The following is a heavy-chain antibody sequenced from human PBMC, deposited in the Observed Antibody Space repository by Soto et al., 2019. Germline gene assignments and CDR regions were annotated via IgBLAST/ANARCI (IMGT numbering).Heavy chain of an antibody. CDR3: ARGGIAVVKGRRWFDP. J-gene: IGHJ5*02. D-gene: IGHD6-19*01. CDR2: IYNSGRGST. Sequence: SETLSLTCSVSGSSMTTYYWHWIRQAPGKGLEWIGFIYNSGRGSTGSNPSLTSRVTFSIETSKNQFSLKLSSVTAADTAVYYCARGGIAVVKGRRWFDPWGQGTLVTVSS. V-gene: IGHV4-59*12. CDR1: GSSMTTYY.